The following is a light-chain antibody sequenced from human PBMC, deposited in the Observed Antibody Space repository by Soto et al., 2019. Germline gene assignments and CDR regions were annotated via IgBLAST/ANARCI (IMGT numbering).Light chain of an antibody. CDR2: GAS. V-gene: IGKV3-15*01. Sequence: EIVMTQSPGTLSVSPGERATLSCRASQSVSSNLAWYQQKPGQAPRLLIYGASTRATGIPGRFSGSGSGTEFTLTISSLQSEDFAVFYCQQYNNWPFTFGPGTKVDIK. CDR1: QSVSSN. CDR3: QQYNNWPFT. J-gene: IGKJ3*01.